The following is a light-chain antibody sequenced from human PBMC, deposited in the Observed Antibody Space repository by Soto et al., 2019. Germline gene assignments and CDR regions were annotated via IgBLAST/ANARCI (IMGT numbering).Light chain of an antibody. J-gene: IGLJ2*01. CDR3: CSYGGITL. CDR2: EGN. V-gene: IGLV2-23*01. Sequence: QSALTQPASVSGSPGQSITISCTATSSDVGSYNLVSWYQQHPGKAPKLMIYEGNKRPSGVSNRFSGSKSGNTASLTISGLQAEDEADYYCCSYGGITLFGGGTKLTVL. CDR1: SSDVGSYNL.